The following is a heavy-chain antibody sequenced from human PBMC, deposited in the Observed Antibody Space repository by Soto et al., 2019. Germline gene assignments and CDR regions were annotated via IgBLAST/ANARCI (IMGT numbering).Heavy chain of an antibody. D-gene: IGHD3-3*01. CDR1: GYTFNTDG. Sequence: ASVKVSCKTSGYTFNTDGINWVRQAPGQGLELMGWISAYDGKTTYAEKFQGRVTLTTDTSKSTAYMELRSLRSDDTAIYYCARDPHEFWTSYWFDPWGQGTPFTVSS. J-gene: IGHJ5*02. V-gene: IGHV1-18*01. CDR2: ISAYDGKT. CDR3: ARDPHEFWTSYWFDP.